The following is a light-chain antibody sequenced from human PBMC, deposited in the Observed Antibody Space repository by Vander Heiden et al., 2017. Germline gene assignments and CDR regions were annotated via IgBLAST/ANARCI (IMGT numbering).Light chain of an antibody. CDR1: QSLLHSNGYNY. Sequence: TQSPLSLPVTPGEPASISCRSSQSLLHSNGYNYLDWYLQKPGQSPQLLIYLGSNRASGVPDRFSGSGSGTDFTLKISRVEAEDVGVYYCRQALQTPQTFGPGTKVDIK. CDR3: RQALQTPQT. CDR2: LGS. J-gene: IGKJ3*01. V-gene: IGKV2-28*01.